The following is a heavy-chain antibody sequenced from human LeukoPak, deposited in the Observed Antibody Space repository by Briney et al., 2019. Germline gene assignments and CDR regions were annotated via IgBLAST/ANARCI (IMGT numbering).Heavy chain of an antibody. J-gene: IGHJ4*02. CDR1: GGSISSSSYY. D-gene: IGHD3-10*01. Sequence: PSETLSLTCTVSGGSISSSSYYWGWIRQPPRKGLEWIGSIYYSGSTYYNPSLKSRVTISVDTSKNEFSLKLTSVTAADTAVYYCAREANYYGSGSYFEGTFDYWGQGSLVTVSS. V-gene: IGHV4-39*07. CDR3: AREANYYGSGSYFEGTFDY. CDR2: IYYSGST.